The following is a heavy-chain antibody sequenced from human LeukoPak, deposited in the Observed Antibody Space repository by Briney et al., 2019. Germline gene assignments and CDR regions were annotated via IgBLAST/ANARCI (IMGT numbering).Heavy chain of an antibody. Sequence: ASVKVSCKVSGYTLTELSMHWVRQAPGKGLEWMGGFDPEDGETIYARKFQGRVTMTEDTSTDTAYMELSSLRSEDTAVYYCATGGSSSSAFDYWGQGTLVTVSS. D-gene: IGHD6-6*01. V-gene: IGHV1-24*01. CDR2: FDPEDGET. CDR1: GYTLTELS. CDR3: ATGGSSSSAFDY. J-gene: IGHJ4*02.